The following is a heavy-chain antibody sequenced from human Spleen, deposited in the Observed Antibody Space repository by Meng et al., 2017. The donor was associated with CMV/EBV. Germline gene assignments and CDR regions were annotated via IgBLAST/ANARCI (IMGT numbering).Heavy chain of an antibody. CDR1: GYTFTGYY. CDR2: INPNSGGT. Sequence: ASVKVSCKASGYTFTGYYMHWVRQAPGQGLEWMGWINPNSGGTNYAQKFQGRVTMTRDTSVTTSYMELSSLRSDDTAVYFCGRYNGGISDYWGQGTLVTVSS. D-gene: IGHD2-8*01. V-gene: IGHV1-2*02. J-gene: IGHJ4*02. CDR3: GRYNGGISDY.